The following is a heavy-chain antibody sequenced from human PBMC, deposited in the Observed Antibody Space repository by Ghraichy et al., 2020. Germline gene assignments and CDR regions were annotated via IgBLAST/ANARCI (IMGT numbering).Heavy chain of an antibody. J-gene: IGHJ4*02. D-gene: IGHD2-21*01. CDR1: GVTFSSDP. CDR2: INGAGAT. Sequence: GGSLRLSCAASGVTFSSDPMSWVRQASGKGLEWVSLINGAGATYYADSVKGRFTISRHSSKNTLLLQMDNMRADDTAVYYCARGGGGDGGHSDSGGQGTPVTVSS. CDR3: ARGGGGDGGHSDS. V-gene: IGHV3-53*04.